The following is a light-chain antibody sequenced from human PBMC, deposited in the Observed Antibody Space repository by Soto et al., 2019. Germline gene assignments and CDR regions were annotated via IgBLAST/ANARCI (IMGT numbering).Light chain of an antibody. Sequence: QSVLTQPASVSGSPGQSITISCTGTSSDVGSYNLVSWYQQHPGKAPKLMIYEATKRPSGVSNRFSGSKSGSTASLTISGLQAEDEADYYCCSYTSGPAYVFGTGTKLTVL. CDR2: EAT. J-gene: IGLJ1*01. CDR1: SSDVGSYNL. CDR3: CSYTSGPAYV. V-gene: IGLV2-23*01.